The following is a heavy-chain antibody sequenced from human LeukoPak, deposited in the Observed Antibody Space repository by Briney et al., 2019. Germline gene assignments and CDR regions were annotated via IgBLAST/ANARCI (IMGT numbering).Heavy chain of an antibody. Sequence: PGRSLRLSCAASGFTLSTYEMHWVRQAPGKGLEWVAVISHDGNDQYYADSAKGRFTISRDNSKNALYLQMNSLRLEDTAVYYCARDRDCSRTSCFNAFDVWGQGTMASVSS. J-gene: IGHJ3*01. CDR2: ISHDGNDQ. CDR3: ARDRDCSRTSCFNAFDV. CDR1: GFTLSTYE. V-gene: IGHV3-30*04. D-gene: IGHD2-2*01.